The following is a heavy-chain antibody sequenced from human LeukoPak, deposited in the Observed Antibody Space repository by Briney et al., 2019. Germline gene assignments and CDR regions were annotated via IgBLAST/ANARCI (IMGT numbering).Heavy chain of an antibody. D-gene: IGHD3-3*01. Sequence: GGSLRLSCAASGFTFSSYGMYWVRQAPGKGLEWVAVISYDGSNKYYADSVKGRFTISRDNSKDTLYLQMNSLRVEDTSVYYCARNYDFWSGPYYMNVWGKGTTVTVSS. J-gene: IGHJ6*03. CDR1: GFTFSSYG. CDR3: ARNYDFWSGPYYMNV. V-gene: IGHV3-30*19. CDR2: ISYDGSNK.